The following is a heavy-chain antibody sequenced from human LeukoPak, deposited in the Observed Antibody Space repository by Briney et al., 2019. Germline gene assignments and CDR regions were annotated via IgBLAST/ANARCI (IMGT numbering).Heavy chain of an antibody. V-gene: IGHV1-18*01. J-gene: IGHJ4*02. CDR3: ASSVMTTVTTH. Sequence: ASVKVSCKASGYTFTSYGISWVRQAPGQGLEWMGWISAYNGNTNYAQKLQGRVTMTTDTSISTAYMELSRLRSDDTAVYYCASSVMTTVTTHWGQGTLVTVSS. CDR2: ISAYNGNT. D-gene: IGHD4-17*01. CDR1: GYTFTSYG.